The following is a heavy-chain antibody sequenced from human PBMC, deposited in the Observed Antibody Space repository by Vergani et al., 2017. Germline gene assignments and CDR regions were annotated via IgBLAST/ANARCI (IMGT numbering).Heavy chain of an antibody. CDR2: ISGSGGST. J-gene: IGHJ5*02. V-gene: IGHV3-23*01. CDR3: AKPAPPLYSSSQRGSGNWFDP. Sequence: EVQLLESGGGLVQPGGSLRLSCAASGFTFSSYAMSWVRQAPGKGLEWVSAISGSGGSTYYADSVKGRFTISSANSKNTLYLQMNSLRADDTAVYYCAKPAPPLYSSSQRGSGNWFDPWGQGTLVTVSS. D-gene: IGHD6-6*01. CDR1: GFTFSSYA.